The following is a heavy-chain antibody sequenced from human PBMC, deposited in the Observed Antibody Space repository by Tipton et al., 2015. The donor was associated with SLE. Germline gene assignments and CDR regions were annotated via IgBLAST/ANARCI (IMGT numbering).Heavy chain of an antibody. J-gene: IGHJ6*02. CDR1: GGSISSHY. V-gene: IGHV4-59*11. D-gene: IGHD6-13*01. CDR3: ARTIGSWPNYYYYGMDV. Sequence: TLSLTCTVSGGSISSHYWSWIRQPPGKGLGWMGYIYYSGSTNYNPSLKSRGTISVDTSKNQFALKLSPVTAADTAVYYCARTIGSWPNYYYYGMDVWGQGTTVTVSS. CDR2: IYYSGST.